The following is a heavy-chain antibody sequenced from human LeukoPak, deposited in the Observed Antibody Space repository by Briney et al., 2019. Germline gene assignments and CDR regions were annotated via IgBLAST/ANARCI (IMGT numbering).Heavy chain of an antibody. CDR1: GGSISGSSYY. CDR2: GFYSGSA. D-gene: IGHD1/OR15-1a*01. CDR3: ARNNIGTRTYDY. Sequence: SETLSLTCTVSGGSISGSSYYWAWIRQPPGKGLEWIGSGFYSGSAYYNPSLKSRVTISVDTSKNQFSLNLSSVTAADTAVYYCARNNIGTRTYDYWGQGTLVTVSS. V-gene: IGHV4-39*01. J-gene: IGHJ4*02.